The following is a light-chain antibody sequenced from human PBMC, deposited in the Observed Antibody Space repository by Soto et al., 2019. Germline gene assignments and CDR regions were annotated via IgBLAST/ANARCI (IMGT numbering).Light chain of an antibody. Sequence: DIVRTQSPATLSASPGERATISCRASQSGSSNLAWDQQKPGQAPSLLIYGASTRATGIPARFSGSGSGTDFTLTISSLQSEDFAVYYCQQYNNWPLTFGGGTKVEIQ. CDR2: GAS. J-gene: IGKJ4*01. CDR1: QSGSSN. V-gene: IGKV3-15*01. CDR3: QQYNNWPLT.